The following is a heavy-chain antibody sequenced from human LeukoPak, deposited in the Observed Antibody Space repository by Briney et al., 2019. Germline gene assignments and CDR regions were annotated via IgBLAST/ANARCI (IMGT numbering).Heavy chain of an antibody. CDR3: ARGRWLPFDY. J-gene: IGHJ4*02. CDR1: GGSFSGYY. D-gene: IGHD4-23*01. V-gene: IGHV4-34*01. Sequence: SETLSLTCAVYGGSFSGYYWSWIRQPPEKGLEWIGEINHSGSTNYNPSLKSRVTISVDTSKNQFSLKLSSVTAADTAVYYCARGRWLPFDYWGQGTLVTVSS. CDR2: INHSGST.